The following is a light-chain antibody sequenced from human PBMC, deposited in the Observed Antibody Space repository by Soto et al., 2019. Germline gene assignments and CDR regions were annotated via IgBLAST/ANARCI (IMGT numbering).Light chain of an antibody. CDR3: SSYAGSNDRWV. J-gene: IGLJ3*02. CDR1: SSGIGAYNY. V-gene: IGLV2-8*01. Sequence: QSALTQAPSASGSPGQSVTISCTGTSSGIGAYNYVSWYQQHPGKAPKLMIQEVSKRPSGVPDGFSGSKSGNTASLTVSGLHAEDEADYYCSSYAGSNDRWVFGGGTQVTVL. CDR2: EVS.